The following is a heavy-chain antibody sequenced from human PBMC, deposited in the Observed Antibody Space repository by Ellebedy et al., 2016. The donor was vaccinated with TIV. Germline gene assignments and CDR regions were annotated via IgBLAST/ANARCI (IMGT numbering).Heavy chain of an antibody. CDR1: GYSFTSYW. Sequence: GESLKISXKGSGYSFTSYWIGWVRQMPGKGLEWMGIIYPGDSDTRYSPSFQGQVTISADKSISTAYLQWSSLKASDTAMYYCASTSPNYYDSSGPIGDIWGQGTMVTVSS. CDR2: IYPGDSDT. V-gene: IGHV5-51*01. J-gene: IGHJ3*02. D-gene: IGHD3-22*01. CDR3: ASTSPNYYDSSGPIGDI.